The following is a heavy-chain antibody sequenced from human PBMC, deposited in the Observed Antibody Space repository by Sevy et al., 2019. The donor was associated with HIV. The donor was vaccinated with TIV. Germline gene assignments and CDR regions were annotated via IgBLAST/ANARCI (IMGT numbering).Heavy chain of an antibody. CDR2: ISYDGSNK. J-gene: IGHJ6*02. CDR3: ARDPALYYDFWSGYYRRRFDYYYGMDV. Sequence: GGSLRLSCAATGFTFSSYAMHWVRQAPGKGLEWVAVISYDGSNKYYADSVKGRFTISRDNSKNTLYLQMNSLRAEDTAVYYCARDPALYYDFWSGYYRRRFDYYYGMDVWGQGTTVTVSS. CDR1: GFTFSSYA. V-gene: IGHV3-30-3*01. D-gene: IGHD3-3*01.